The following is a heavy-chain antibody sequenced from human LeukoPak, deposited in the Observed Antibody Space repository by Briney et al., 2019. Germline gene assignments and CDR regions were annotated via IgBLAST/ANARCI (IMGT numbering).Heavy chain of an antibody. V-gene: IGHV3-23*01. D-gene: IGHD6-25*01. J-gene: IGHJ4*02. CDR3: ARVFSDSGFDY. CDR2: ISGSGGST. CDR1: GFTFSSYA. Sequence: PGGSLRLSCAASGFTFSSYAMSWVRQAPGKGLEWVSAISGSGGSTYYADSVKGRFTISRDNAKNSLYLQMNSLRAEDTALYYCARVFSDSGFDYWGQGTLVTVSS.